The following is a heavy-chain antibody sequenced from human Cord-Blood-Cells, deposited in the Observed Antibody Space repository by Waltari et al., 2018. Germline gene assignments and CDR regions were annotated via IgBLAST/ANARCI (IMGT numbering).Heavy chain of an antibody. D-gene: IGHD6-6*01. CDR2: TYYRSKWYN. CDR1: GDSVSSNSAA. Sequence: QVQLQQSGPGLVKPSQTLSLTCAISGDSVSSNSAAWNWIRQSPSRGIEWLGRTYYRSKWYNEYAVAVKSRITVNPDTSNNQFSLQLNSVTPGDTAVYYCARDLPEHSSSSSRFDPWGQGTLVTVSS. V-gene: IGHV6-1*01. CDR3: ARDLPEHSSSSSRFDP. J-gene: IGHJ5*02.